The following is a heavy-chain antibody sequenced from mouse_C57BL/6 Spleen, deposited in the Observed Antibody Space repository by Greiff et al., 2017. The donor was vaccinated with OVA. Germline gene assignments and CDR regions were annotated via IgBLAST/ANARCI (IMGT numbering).Heavy chain of an antibody. CDR2: INPNNGGT. CDR3: ARCYYGNSYAMDD. J-gene: IGHJ4*01. Sequence: VQLQQSGPELVKPGASVKIPCKASGYTFTDYNMDWVKQSHGKSLEWIGDINPNNGGTIYNQKFKGKATLTVDKSSSTAYMELRSLTSEDTAVYYCARCYYGNSYAMDDWGQGTSVTVSS. CDR1: GYTFTDYN. V-gene: IGHV1-18*01. D-gene: IGHD2-1*01.